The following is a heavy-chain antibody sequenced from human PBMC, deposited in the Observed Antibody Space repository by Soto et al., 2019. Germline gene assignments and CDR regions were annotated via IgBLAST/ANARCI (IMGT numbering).Heavy chain of an antibody. Sequence: EVQLVESGGGLVQPGGSLRLSCAASGFTFSSYDMNWVRQAPGKGLEWVSYISSSSSIIHYADSVKGRFTISRDNAKNSLYLQMNSLRDEDTAVYYCARVGCSSGCHDNYFNYWGQGTVVTVSS. CDR3: ARVGCSSGCHDNYFNY. CDR1: GFTFSSYD. CDR2: ISSSSSII. D-gene: IGHD6-19*01. V-gene: IGHV3-48*02. J-gene: IGHJ4*02.